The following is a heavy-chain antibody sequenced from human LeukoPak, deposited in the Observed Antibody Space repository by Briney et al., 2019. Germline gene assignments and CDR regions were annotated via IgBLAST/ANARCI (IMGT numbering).Heavy chain of an antibody. CDR3: ARELDYGDYDAFDI. D-gene: IGHD4-17*01. Sequence: GEPLKISCKGSGYSFTTYWIGWVRQMPGKGLEWMGIIYPGDSDTRYSPSFRGQVTISADKSISAAYLQWSSLKASDTAMYYCARELDYGDYDAFDIWGQGTMVTVSS. CDR1: GYSFTTYW. J-gene: IGHJ3*02. CDR2: IYPGDSDT. V-gene: IGHV5-51*01.